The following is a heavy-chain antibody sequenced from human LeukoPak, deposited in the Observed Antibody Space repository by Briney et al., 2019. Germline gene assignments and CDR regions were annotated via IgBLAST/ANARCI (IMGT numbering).Heavy chain of an antibody. CDR1: GYTFTSYG. D-gene: IGHD2-2*01. CDR2: ISAYNGNT. J-gene: IGHJ6*03. Sequence: ASVKVSCKASGYTFTSYGISWVRQAPGQGLEWMGWISAYNGNTNYAQKLQGRVTMTTDTSTSTAYMELRSLRSDDTAVYYCARVVPAARDYYYYMDVWGKGTTVTISS. CDR3: ARVVPAARDYYYYMDV. V-gene: IGHV1-18*01.